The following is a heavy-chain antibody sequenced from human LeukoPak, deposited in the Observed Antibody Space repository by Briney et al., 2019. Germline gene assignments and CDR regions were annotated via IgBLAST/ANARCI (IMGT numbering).Heavy chain of an antibody. CDR2: IRSKIYGGTP. Sequence: GGSLRLSCTASGFTFGDYAMTWVRQAPGRGLEWVGFIRSKIYGGTPEYAASVKGRFTISRDDSKGIAYLQMNSLKTEDTAVYYCTRDQTPYYWGQGTLVTVSS. V-gene: IGHV3-49*04. CDR3: TRDQTPYY. CDR1: GFTFGDYA. J-gene: IGHJ4*02.